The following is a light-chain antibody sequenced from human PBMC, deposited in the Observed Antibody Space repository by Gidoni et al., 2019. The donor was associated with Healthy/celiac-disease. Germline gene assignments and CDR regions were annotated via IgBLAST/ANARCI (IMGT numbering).Light chain of an antibody. V-gene: IGKV1-8*01. CDR1: QVISSY. J-gene: IGKJ4*01. Sequence: ALLMTQSPSSFSASTGDRFTITCRASQVISSYLAWYQQKPGKAPKPLIYAASTLQSGVPSRFSGSGAGTDLTLTISCLQSEDFATYYCQQYYSYPLTFSGGTKVEIK. CDR3: QQYYSYPLT. CDR2: AAS.